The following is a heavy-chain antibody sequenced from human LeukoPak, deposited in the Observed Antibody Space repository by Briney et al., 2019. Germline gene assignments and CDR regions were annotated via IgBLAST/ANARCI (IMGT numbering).Heavy chain of an antibody. Sequence: GGSLRLSCAASGLTFSSYGMHWVRQAPGKGLEWVAVISTDGNDKYYADSVKGRFTISRDNSKNTLYLQMNSLRAEDTAMYYCAKSTPIYGEGPNYWGQGTLVTVSS. CDR1: GLTFSSYG. D-gene: IGHD4-17*01. J-gene: IGHJ4*02. CDR2: ISTDGNDK. V-gene: IGHV3-30*18. CDR3: AKSTPIYGEGPNY.